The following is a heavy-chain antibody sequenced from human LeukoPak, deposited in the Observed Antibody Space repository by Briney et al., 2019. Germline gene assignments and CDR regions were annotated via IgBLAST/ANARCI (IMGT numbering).Heavy chain of an antibody. D-gene: IGHD4-17*01. V-gene: IGHV4-59*11. CDR1: GGSFSNHY. CDR2: IYHTGST. Sequence: SETLSPTCTVLGGSFSNHYGSWIRQPPGKGLEWIVYIYHTGSTNYNPSLKSRVTISVDTSKSQFSLTLSSLTAANTAVYYCARGNYVEWFDPWGQGTQVTVSS. CDR3: ARGNYVEWFDP. J-gene: IGHJ5*02.